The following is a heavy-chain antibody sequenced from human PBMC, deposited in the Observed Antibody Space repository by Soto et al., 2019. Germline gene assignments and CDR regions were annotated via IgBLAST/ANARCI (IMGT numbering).Heavy chain of an antibody. CDR2: IIISSRTI. J-gene: IGHJ4*02. D-gene: IGHD3-22*01. Sequence: GGSLRLSCAASGFTFSTYSMNWVRQAPGKGLEWVSYIIISSRTIFYADSVKGRFTVSRDNAKNSLYLQMNSLRAEDTAVYYCARHTYSYDSSGPSAYWGQGTLVTVSS. CDR3: ARHTYSYDSSGPSAY. V-gene: IGHV3-48*01. CDR1: GFTFSTYS.